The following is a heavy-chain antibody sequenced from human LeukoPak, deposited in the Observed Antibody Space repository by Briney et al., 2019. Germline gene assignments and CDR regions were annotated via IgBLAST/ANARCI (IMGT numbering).Heavy chain of an antibody. D-gene: IGHD6-19*01. J-gene: IGHJ4*02. CDR2: IYYSGST. CDR3: ASTVAGTLY. CDR1: GGSISSSTYY. Sequence: SETLSLTCTVSGGSISSSTYYWGWIRQPPGKGLEWIGSIYYSGSTYYNPSLKSRVTTSVDTSKNQFSLKLSSVTAADTAVYYCASTVAGTLYWGQGTLVTVSS. V-gene: IGHV4-39*01.